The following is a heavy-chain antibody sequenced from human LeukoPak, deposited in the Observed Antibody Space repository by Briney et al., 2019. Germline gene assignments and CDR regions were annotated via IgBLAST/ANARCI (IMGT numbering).Heavy chain of an antibody. D-gene: IGHD2-21*01. J-gene: IGHJ5*02. V-gene: IGHV3-48*01. Sequence: GGSLRLSCAASGSTFSSYGMTWVRQAPGKGLEWVSYISSSSSTIYYADSVKGRFTISRDNAKNSLYLQLNSLRAEDTAVYYCARSLVVRDNWLDHWGQGTLVTVSS. CDR3: ARSLVVRDNWLDH. CDR2: ISSSSSTI. CDR1: GSTFSSYG.